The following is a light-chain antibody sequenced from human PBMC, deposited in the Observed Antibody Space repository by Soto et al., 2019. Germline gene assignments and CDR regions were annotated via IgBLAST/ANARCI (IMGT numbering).Light chain of an antibody. Sequence: EIVLTQSPGTLSLSPGERATLSCRASQSVSSTYLAWYRQKPGQAPRLVIYGGSTRAIGIPARFSGSGSGTDFTLTISRLEPEDFAIYYCQQRGNWPRTFGQGTKVDIK. CDR2: GGS. V-gene: IGKV3D-20*02. J-gene: IGKJ1*01. CDR1: QSVSSTY. CDR3: QQRGNWPRT.